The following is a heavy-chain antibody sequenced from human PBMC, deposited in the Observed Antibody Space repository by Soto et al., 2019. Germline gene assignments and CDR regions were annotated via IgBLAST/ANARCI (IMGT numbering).Heavy chain of an antibody. D-gene: IGHD3-22*01. CDR3: ARPRHSFGTSGYYPFDY. CDR1: GDFISNTTYY. J-gene: IGHJ4*02. Sequence: SETLSLTCSVSGDFISNTTYYWAWVRQAPGKGLEWVGSIYFSGSGTSHYNPSLQSRVTISVDTSKNQFSLKLTSVTAADTAVYCCARPRHSFGTSGYYPFDYWGQGTLVTSPQ. CDR2: IYFSGSGTS. V-gene: IGHV4-39*01.